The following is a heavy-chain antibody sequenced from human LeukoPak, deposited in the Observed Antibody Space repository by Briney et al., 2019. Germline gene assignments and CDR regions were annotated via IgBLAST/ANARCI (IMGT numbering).Heavy chain of an antibody. CDR2: INPSGGST. D-gene: IGHD3-22*01. CDR1: GYTFTSYY. CDR3: ASLFSSGPLGGP. Sequence: GASVKVSCTASGYTFTSYYMHWVRQAPGQGLEWMGIINPSGGSTSYAQKFQGRVTMTRDTSTSTVYMELSSLRSEDTAVYYCASLFSSGPLGGPWGQGTLVTVSS. V-gene: IGHV1-46*01. J-gene: IGHJ5*02.